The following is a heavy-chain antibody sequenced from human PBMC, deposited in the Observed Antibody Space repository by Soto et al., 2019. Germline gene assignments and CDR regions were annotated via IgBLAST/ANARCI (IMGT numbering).Heavy chain of an antibody. Sequence: SETLSLICTVSGDSVSSVGFHWAWLRRPPGKGLEWIGYIYNGGSTYYRPSLESRMHMSLDATRSHYSLRLTSVTAADTAVYFCARAPVGLDTISYFDYWGQGKLVTVSS. V-gene: IGHV4-30-4*01. CDR2: IYNGGST. J-gene: IGHJ4*02. D-gene: IGHD3-3*01. CDR1: GDSVSSVGFH. CDR3: ARAPVGLDTISYFDY.